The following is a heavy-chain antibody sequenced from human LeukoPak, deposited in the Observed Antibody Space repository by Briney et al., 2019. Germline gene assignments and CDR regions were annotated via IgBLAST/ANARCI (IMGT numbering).Heavy chain of an antibody. D-gene: IGHD6-13*01. CDR2: ISYDGSNK. CDR3: AKDSPGGSSWYVFDY. Sequence: GGSLRLSCAASGLTFSSYGMHWVRQAPGKGLEWVAVISYDGSNKYYADSVKGRFTISRDNSKNTLYLQMNSLRAEDTAVYYCAKDSPGGSSWYVFDYWGQGTLVTVSS. V-gene: IGHV3-30*18. CDR1: GLTFSSYG. J-gene: IGHJ4*02.